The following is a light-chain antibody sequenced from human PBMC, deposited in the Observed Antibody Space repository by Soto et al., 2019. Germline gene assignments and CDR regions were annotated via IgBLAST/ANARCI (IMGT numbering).Light chain of an antibody. Sequence: EIVLTQSPGTLSLSPGERATLSCRASQSVSSSYLAWYQQKPGQAPRLRIYGASSRAIGIPDRFSGSGSVTHFTLTISRLEPDDCAGYYCQQYGSSPPWTFGQGTKVEIK. CDR2: GAS. V-gene: IGKV3-20*01. CDR1: QSVSSSY. CDR3: QQYGSSPPWT. J-gene: IGKJ1*01.